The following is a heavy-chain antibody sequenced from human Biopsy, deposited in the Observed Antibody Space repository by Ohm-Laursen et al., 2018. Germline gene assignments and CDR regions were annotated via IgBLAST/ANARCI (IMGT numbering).Heavy chain of an antibody. CDR3: ARHAPSYSGSYWRYFDL. CDR1: GGSISSYY. Sequence: GTLSLTCTVSGGSISSYYWSWIRQPPGKGLEWIGYIYYTGSTNYNPSLKSRVTISVDTSMNPLSLRLTSGTAADTAVYYCARHAPSYSGSYWRYFDLWGRGTLVTVSS. CDR2: IYYTGST. D-gene: IGHD1-26*01. J-gene: IGHJ2*01. V-gene: IGHV4-59*08.